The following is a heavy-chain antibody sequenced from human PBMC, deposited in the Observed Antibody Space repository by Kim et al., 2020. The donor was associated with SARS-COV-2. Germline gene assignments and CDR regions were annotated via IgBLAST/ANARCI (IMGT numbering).Heavy chain of an antibody. CDR1: GYTFTSYA. J-gene: IGHJ4*02. CDR2: INTNTGNP. V-gene: IGHV7-4-1*02. CDR3: ARSSQIRFLEWKVPFY. Sequence: ASVKVSCKASGYTFTSYAMNWVRQAPGQGLEWMGWINTNTGNPTYAQGFTGRFVFSLDTSVSTAYLQISSLKAEDTAVYYCARSSQIRFLEWKVPFYWGQGTLVTVSS. D-gene: IGHD3-3*01.